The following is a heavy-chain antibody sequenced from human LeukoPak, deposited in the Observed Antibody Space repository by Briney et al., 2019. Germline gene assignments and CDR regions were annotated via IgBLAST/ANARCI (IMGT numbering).Heavy chain of an antibody. D-gene: IGHD3-22*01. CDR3: ARAYDRSGYQAMGFDY. Sequence: SSETLSLTCSVSGGSISSGNYNWSWIRQPAGKRLEWIGRIYISGRTNYNPSLKSRVTISVDTSKNQFSLKLSSVAAADTAVYYCARAYDRSGYQAMGFDYWGQGTLVTVSS. CDR2: IYISGRT. J-gene: IGHJ4*02. CDR1: GGSISSGNYN. V-gene: IGHV4-61*02.